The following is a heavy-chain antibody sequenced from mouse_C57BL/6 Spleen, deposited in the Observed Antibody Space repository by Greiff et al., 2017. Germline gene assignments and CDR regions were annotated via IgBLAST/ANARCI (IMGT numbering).Heavy chain of an antibody. CDR1: GYTFTSYW. D-gene: IGHD4-1*01. J-gene: IGHJ4*01. Sequence: QVQLQQPGAELVKPGASVKLSCKASGYTFTSYWMQWVKQRPGQGLEWIGEIDPSDSYTNYNQKFKGKATLTVDTSSSTAYMQLSSLTSEDSAVYYCARGAGTDMDYWGQGTSVTVSS. V-gene: IGHV1-50*01. CDR2: IDPSDSYT. CDR3: ARGAGTDMDY.